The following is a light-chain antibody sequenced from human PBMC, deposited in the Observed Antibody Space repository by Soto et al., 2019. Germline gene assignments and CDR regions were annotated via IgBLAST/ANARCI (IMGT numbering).Light chain of an antibody. CDR2: EVN. CDR3: SSYAGSSTLV. CDR1: SSDVGTYDL. Sequence: QSVLTQPVSVSGSPGQSITISCTGTSSDVGTYDLISWYQQHPGKAPKLMIYEVNKRPSGVSNRFSGSKSGNTASLTISGLQAEDEADYYCSSYAGSSTLVFGGGTQLTVL. V-gene: IGLV2-23*02. J-gene: IGLJ2*01.